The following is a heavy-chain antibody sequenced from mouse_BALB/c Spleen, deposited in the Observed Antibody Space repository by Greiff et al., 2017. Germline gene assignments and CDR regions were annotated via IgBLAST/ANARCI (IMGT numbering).Heavy chain of an antibody. CDR3: ARPSGGLEQAWMAY. J-gene: IGHJ3*01. CDR2: INPSSGYT. D-gene: IGHD1-3*01. V-gene: IGHV1-4*02. Sequence: QVQLQQSAAELVRPGASVKLSCTASGFTFTSYTMHWVKQRPGQGLEWIGYINPSSGYTEYNQKFKDKTTLTADKSSSTAYMQLSSLTSEDSAVYDCARPSGGLEQAWMAYWGQGTLVTVSA. CDR1: GFTFTSYT.